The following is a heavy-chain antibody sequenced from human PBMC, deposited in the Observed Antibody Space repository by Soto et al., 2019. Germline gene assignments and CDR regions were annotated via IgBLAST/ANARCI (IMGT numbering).Heavy chain of an antibody. CDR2: IKQSGREK. D-gene: IGHD2-15*01. Sequence: GGSLRLSCAASGFTFSSYWMSWVRQAPGKGLEWVANIKQSGREKYYVDSVKGRFTISRDNAKNSLYLQMNSLRADDTAVYYCATYRYCAGGSCHWTFDIWGQGTMVTVSS. V-gene: IGHV3-7*01. J-gene: IGHJ3*02. CDR1: GFTFSSYW. CDR3: ATYRYCAGGSCHWTFDI.